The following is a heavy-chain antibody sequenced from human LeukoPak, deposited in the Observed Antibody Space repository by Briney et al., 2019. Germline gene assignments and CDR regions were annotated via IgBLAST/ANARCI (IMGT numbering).Heavy chain of an antibody. Sequence: GGSLRLSCAASGFTFNSYGIHCVRQAPGKGLEWVAVIWYDGNNKYYADSVKGRFTISRDSSKNTMYLQMNSLRAEDTAVYYCAREHTTVTSLLDYWGQGTLVTVSS. CDR3: AREHTTVTSLLDY. CDR1: GFTFNSYG. J-gene: IGHJ4*02. V-gene: IGHV3-33*01. CDR2: IWYDGNNK. D-gene: IGHD4-17*01.